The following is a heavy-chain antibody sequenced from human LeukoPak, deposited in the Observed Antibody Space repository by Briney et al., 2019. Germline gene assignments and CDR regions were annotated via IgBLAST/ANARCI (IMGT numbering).Heavy chain of an antibody. J-gene: IGHJ3*02. CDR1: GFTVSDNY. V-gene: IGHV3-53*01. CDR2: IYSAGAT. CDR3: ARIEWERLGRAFDI. D-gene: IGHD1-26*01. Sequence: GWSLRLSCAASGFTVSDNYMTWVRQAPGKGLEWVSSIYSAGATHYAESVKGRFTVSRDNSKNTLYLQMNSLRAEDMAVYYCARIEWERLGRAFDIWGQGTMVTVSS.